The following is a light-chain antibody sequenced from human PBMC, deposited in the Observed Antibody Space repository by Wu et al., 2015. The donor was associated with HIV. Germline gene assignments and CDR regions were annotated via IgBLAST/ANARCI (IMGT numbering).Light chain of an antibody. J-gene: IGKJ4*01. CDR3: QQRKSWGT. CDR2: DAI. V-gene: IGKV3-11*01. Sequence: EIVVTQSPATLSLSPGERATLSCRVSQNVGTYLARYQHKPGQSPRLLIFDAITRATGIPARFSGSGSGTDFTLTISSLEPGDSGVYYCQQRKSWGTFGGGTKVEIK. CDR1: QNVGTY.